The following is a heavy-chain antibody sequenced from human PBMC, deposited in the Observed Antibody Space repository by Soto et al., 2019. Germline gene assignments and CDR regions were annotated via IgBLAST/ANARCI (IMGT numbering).Heavy chain of an antibody. J-gene: IGHJ4*02. D-gene: IGHD6-19*01. CDR1: GFSFVSYW. CDR3: VRDFRGAVAGSDFDH. CDR2: INGNADNS. Sequence: EVQLAESGGGLVLTGGSLRLSCAASGFSFVSYWMHWVRQVPGEGLAWVSRINGNADNSDYADSVKGRFTISRDNAMNRLYLQRDSLRADYMCVYYCVRDFRGAVAGSDFDHWGQGTLVAVAS. V-gene: IGHV3-74*01.